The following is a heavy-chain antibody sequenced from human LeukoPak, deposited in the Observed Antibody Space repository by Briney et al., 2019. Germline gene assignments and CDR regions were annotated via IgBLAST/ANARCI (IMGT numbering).Heavy chain of an antibody. CDR2: INAGNGNT. V-gene: IGHV1/OR15-3*01. CDR1: GYTFTDYF. CDR3: ARTPRYFDWFPYEGNDY. Sequence: ASVKVSCKASGYTFTDYFMNWMRQAPGQRLEWMGWINAGNGNTKYSQKLQGRVTMTTDTSTSTAYMELRSLRSDDTAVYYCARTPRYFDWFPYEGNDYWGQGTLVTVSS. J-gene: IGHJ4*02. D-gene: IGHD3-9*01.